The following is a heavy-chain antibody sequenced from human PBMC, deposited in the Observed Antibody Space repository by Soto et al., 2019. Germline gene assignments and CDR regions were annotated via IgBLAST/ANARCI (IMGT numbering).Heavy chain of an antibody. CDR1: GFTFSSYW. J-gene: IGHJ4*02. CDR3: ARGMRRITYYDILTGSPEADYFDY. CDR2: IKQDGSEK. Sequence: VRLSCAASGFTFSSYWMSWVRQAPGKGLEWVANIKQDGSEKYYVDSVKGRFTISRDNAKNSLYLQMNSLRAEDTAVYYCARGMRRITYYDILTGSPEADYFDYWGQGTLVTVSS. D-gene: IGHD3-9*01. V-gene: IGHV3-7*01.